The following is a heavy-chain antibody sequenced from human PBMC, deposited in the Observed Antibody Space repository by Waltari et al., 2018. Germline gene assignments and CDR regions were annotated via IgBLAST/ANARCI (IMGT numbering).Heavy chain of an antibody. V-gene: IGHV7-4-1*02. Sequence: QVQLVQSGSELKKPGASVKVSCKAYGYTFTASSLPWLTQAPGQRPEGRGGSNTNTGTPTEAQGGTGRGAGAGDTAVRTADLQSSRRKAEDTARYDCARVNYEYVGGTYRYSGFDSWGQGTSVTVSS. CDR2: SNTNTGTP. CDR3: ARVNYEYVGGTYRYSGFDS. D-gene: IGHD3-16*02. CDR1: GYTFTASS. J-gene: IGHJ4*02.